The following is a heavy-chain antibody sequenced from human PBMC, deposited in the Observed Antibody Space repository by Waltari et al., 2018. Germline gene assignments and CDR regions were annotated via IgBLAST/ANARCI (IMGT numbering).Heavy chain of an antibody. CDR1: GYTFTRYA. V-gene: IGHV1-3*01. CDR3: ARESGGSYFMVY. Sequence: QVQLVQSGAEVKKPGASVKVSCKASGYTFTRYAMHWVRQAPGQRLEWMGWINAGNGNTKYSQKFQGRVTITRDTSASTAYMELSSLRSEDTAVYYCARESGGSYFMVYWGQGTLVTVSS. J-gene: IGHJ4*02. D-gene: IGHD1-26*01. CDR2: INAGNGNT.